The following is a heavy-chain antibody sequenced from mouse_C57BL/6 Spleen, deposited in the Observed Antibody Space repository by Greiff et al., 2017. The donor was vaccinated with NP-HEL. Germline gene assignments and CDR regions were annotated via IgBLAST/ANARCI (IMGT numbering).Heavy chain of an antibody. J-gene: IGHJ4*01. CDR1: GYTFTSYW. V-gene: IGHV1-7*01. D-gene: IGHD1-1*01. Sequence: VQLQESGAELAKPGASVKLSCKASGYTFTSYWMHWVKQRPGQGLEWIGYINPSSGYTKYNQKFKDKATLTADKSSSTAYMQLSSLTYEDSAVYYCARSGTTVVARDYYAMDYWGQGTSVTVSS. CDR3: ARSGTTVVARDYYAMDY. CDR2: INPSSGYT.